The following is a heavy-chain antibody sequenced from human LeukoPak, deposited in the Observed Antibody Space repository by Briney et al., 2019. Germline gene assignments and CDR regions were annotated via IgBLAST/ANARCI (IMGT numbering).Heavy chain of an antibody. V-gene: IGHV3-74*01. CDR3: ARDLDSSGWEPRHVLDI. CDR1: GFIFSSSW. D-gene: IGHD6-19*01. J-gene: IGHJ3*02. Sequence: GGSLRLSCAASGFIFSSSWMHWVRQGPGKGLVWVSRINSDGTSTTYADSVKGRFTISIDNAKNTLYLLMNSLRAEDTAMYYCARDLDSSGWEPRHVLDIWGQGTMVTVSS. CDR2: INSDGTST.